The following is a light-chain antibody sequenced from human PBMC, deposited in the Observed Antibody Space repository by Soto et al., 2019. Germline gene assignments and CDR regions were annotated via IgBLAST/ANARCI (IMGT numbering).Light chain of an antibody. CDR1: HSISSW. CDR3: QQYSTYLWT. J-gene: IGKJ1*01. Sequence: DIQMTQSPSTLSASVGDRVTITCRASHSISSWLAWYQQKPGKAPRLLMYQASSLKSGVPSRFSGSGSETEFTLTITSLQPDDTATYFCQQYSTYLWTFGQGTKVDIK. V-gene: IGKV1-5*03. CDR2: QAS.